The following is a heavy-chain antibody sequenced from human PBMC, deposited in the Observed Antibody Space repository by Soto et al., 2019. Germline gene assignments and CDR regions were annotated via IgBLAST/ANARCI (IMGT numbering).Heavy chain of an antibody. CDR2: IWYDGSNK. Sequence: QVQLVESGGGVAQPGRSLRLSCAASGFTFSSYGMHWVRQAPGKGLEWVAVIWYDGSNKYYADSVKGRFTISRDNSKNTLYLQMNSLRAADTAVYYCARGPCIAARPPFDYWGQGTLVTVSS. D-gene: IGHD6-6*01. CDR1: GFTFSSYG. CDR3: ARGPCIAARPPFDY. J-gene: IGHJ4*02. V-gene: IGHV3-33*01.